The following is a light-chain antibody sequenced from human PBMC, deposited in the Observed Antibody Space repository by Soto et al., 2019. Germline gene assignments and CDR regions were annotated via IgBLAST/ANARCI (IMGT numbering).Light chain of an antibody. V-gene: IGLV2-14*01. Sequence: QSALTQPASVSGSPGQSITISCTGTSSDVGGYNYVSWYQQHPGKAPKLMIYDVSYRPSGVSNRFSGSKSGNTASLTISGLQGEDEADYYCSSYTSSSPLVFGGGTKLTVL. CDR3: SSYTSSSPLV. J-gene: IGLJ2*01. CDR1: SSDVGGYNY. CDR2: DVS.